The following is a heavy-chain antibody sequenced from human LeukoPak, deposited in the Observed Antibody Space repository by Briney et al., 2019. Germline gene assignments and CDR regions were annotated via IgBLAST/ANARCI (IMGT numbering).Heavy chain of an antibody. D-gene: IGHD2-2*01. CDR2: INPNSGGT. V-gene: IGHV1-2*02. J-gene: IGHJ6*03. Sequence: ASVKVSCKASGYTFTGYYMHWVRQAPGQGLEWMGWINPNSGGTNYAQKFQGRVTITRNTSISTAYMELSSLRSEDTAVYYCAREAKKLGYCSSTSCSYYYYYMDVWGKGTTVTVSS. CDR1: GYTFTGYY. CDR3: AREAKKLGYCSSTSCSYYYYYMDV.